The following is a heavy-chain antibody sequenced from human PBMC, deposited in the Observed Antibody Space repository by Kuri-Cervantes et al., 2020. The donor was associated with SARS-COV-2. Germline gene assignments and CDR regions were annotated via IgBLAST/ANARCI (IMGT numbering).Heavy chain of an antibody. CDR3: AKETTIVVVVAVAH. D-gene: IGHD2-15*01. Sequence: GGSLRLSCAASGFTFSSYAMNWVRQAPGKGLGWVSGISGSGASTYYADSVKGRFTISRDNPKNTLYLQMNSLRADDTALYYCAKETTIVVVVAVAHWGQGTLVTVSS. CDR2: ISGSGAST. J-gene: IGHJ4*02. CDR1: GFTFSSYA. V-gene: IGHV3-23*01.